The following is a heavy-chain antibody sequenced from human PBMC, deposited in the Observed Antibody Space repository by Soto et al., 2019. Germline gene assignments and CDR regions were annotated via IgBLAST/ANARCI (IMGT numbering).Heavy chain of an antibody. V-gene: IGHV4-61*01. CDR2: IYYSGST. CDR3: ARGDY. CDR1: GGSVSSGSYY. Sequence: QVQLQESGPGLVKPSETLSLTCTVSGGSVSSGSYYWSWIRQPPGKGLEWIGYIYYSGSTNYNPSLKSRVTISVDTSKNQFSLKLSSVTAADTDVYYCARGDYCGQGTLVTVSS. J-gene: IGHJ4*02.